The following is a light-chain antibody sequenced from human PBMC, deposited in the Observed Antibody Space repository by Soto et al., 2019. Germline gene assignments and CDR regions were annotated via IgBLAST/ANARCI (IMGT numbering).Light chain of an antibody. V-gene: IGKV3-15*01. J-gene: IGKJ2*01. CDR2: GAS. CDR1: QSVSSN. CDR3: QQYSDWPSYT. Sequence: EIVMTQSPATLSVSPGERATLSCGASQSVSSNLAWYQQKPGQAPRLLIYGASTRATGIPARFSGSGSGTEFTLTITSLQSEDFAVYYCQQYSDWPSYTFGQGTKLEIK.